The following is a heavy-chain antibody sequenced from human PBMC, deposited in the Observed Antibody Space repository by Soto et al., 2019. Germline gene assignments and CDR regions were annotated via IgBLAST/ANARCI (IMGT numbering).Heavy chain of an antibody. CDR2: TYYRSKWYN. CDR3: ARDIPNIIAVAGITYYYGMDV. V-gene: IGHV6-1*01. D-gene: IGHD6-19*01. Sequence: SQTLSLTCAISGDSVSSNSAAWNWIRQSPSRGLEWLGRTYYRSKWYNDYAVSVKSRITINPDTSKNQFSLQLNSVTPEDTAVYYCARDIPNIIAVAGITYYYGMDVWGQGTTVTVSS. J-gene: IGHJ6*02. CDR1: GDSVSSNSAA.